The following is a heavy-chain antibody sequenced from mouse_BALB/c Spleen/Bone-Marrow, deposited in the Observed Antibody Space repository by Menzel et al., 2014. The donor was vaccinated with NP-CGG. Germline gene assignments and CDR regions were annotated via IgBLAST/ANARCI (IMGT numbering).Heavy chain of an antibody. CDR3: ASYDYGYYFDY. D-gene: IGHD2-4*01. CDR1: GFNIKDSY. Sequence: VQLQQSGAELVKPAASVRLSCTASGFNIKDSYMHWVKLRPEQGLEWIGRIVPANGNTKYAPKFQGKAIITADTSSNTAYLQLSSLTSEDTAVYFCASYDYGYYFDYWGQGTTLTVSS. J-gene: IGHJ2*01. V-gene: IGHV14-3*02. CDR2: IVPANGNT.